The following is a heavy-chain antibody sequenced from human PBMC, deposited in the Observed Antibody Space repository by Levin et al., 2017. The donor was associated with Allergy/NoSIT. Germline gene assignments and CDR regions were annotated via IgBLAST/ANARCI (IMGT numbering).Heavy chain of an antibody. V-gene: IGHV5-51*01. CDR2: IYPGDSDT. D-gene: IGHD3-10*01. CDR3: ARHRLRWFGELPYYYGMDV. J-gene: IGHJ6*02. CDR1: GYSFTSYW. Sequence: GESLKISCKGSGYSFTSYWIGWVRQMPGKGLEWMGIIYPGDSDTRYSPSFQGQVTISADKSISTAYLQWSSLKASDTAMYYCARHRLRWFGELPYYYGMDVWGQGTTVTVSS.